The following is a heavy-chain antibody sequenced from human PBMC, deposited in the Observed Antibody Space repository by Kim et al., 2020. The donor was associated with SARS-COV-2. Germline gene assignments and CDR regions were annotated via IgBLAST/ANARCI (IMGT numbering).Heavy chain of an antibody. Sequence: GRFTISRDNSQNSLYLQMNSLRTEDTALYYCAKGLPGYSYGFGYYYGMDVWGQGTTVTVSS. CDR3: AKGLPGYSYGFGYYYGMDV. J-gene: IGHJ6*02. V-gene: IGHV3-43*01. D-gene: IGHD5-18*01.